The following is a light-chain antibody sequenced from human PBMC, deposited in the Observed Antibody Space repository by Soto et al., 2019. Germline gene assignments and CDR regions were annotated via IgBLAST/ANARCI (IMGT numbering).Light chain of an antibody. Sequence: QSVLTQPASVSGSPGQPITISCTGTSSDVGGHKYVSWYQQHPDKAPKVLIFEVSNRPSGISNRFSGSKSGNTASLTISGLQAEDEADYYCSSYTSSTTSVVFGGGTKLTVL. CDR1: SSDVGGHKY. V-gene: IGLV2-14*01. CDR2: EVS. CDR3: SSYTSSTTSVV. J-gene: IGLJ2*01.